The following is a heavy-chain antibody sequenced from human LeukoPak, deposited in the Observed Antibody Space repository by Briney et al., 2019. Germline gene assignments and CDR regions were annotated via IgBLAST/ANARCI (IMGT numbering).Heavy chain of an antibody. CDR3: ARVPIGYYGMEV. CDR2: IYHSGST. V-gene: IGHV4-4*02. CDR1: GGSISSSNW. Sequence: SGTLSLTCAVSGGSISSSNWWSWVRQPPGKGLEWIGEIYHSGSTTYNPSLKSRVTISADKSKNQLSLKLTSVTAADTAVYYCARVPIGYYGMEVWGKGTTVTVSS. J-gene: IGHJ6*04.